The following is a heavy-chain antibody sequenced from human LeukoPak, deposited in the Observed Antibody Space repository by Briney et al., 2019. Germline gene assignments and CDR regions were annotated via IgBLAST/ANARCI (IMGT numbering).Heavy chain of an antibody. D-gene: IGHD2-15*01. CDR1: GYTFTSYY. V-gene: IGHV1-46*01. CDR2: INPSGGST. J-gene: IGHJ5*02. Sequence: ASVKVSCKASGYTFTSYYMHWVRQAPGQGLEWMGIINPSGGSTSYAQKFQGRVTMTRDTSISTAYMELSRLRSDDTAVYYCARDLYCSGGSCGNWFDPWGQGTLVTVSS. CDR3: ARDLYCSGGSCGNWFDP.